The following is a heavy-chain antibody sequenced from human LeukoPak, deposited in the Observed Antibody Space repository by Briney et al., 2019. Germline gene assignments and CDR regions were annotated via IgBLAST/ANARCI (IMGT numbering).Heavy chain of an antibody. CDR2: ISAYNGNT. D-gene: IGHD3-22*01. J-gene: IGHJ5*02. V-gene: IGHV1-18*01. CDR3: ARTQGRYDSSPYNWFDP. Sequence: GASVKVSCKASGYTFTSYGISWVRQAPGQGLEWMGWISAYNGNTNYAQKLQGRVTMTTDTSTSTAYMELRSLRSDDTAVYYCARTQGRYDSSPYNWFDPWGQGTLVTVSS. CDR1: GYTFTSYG.